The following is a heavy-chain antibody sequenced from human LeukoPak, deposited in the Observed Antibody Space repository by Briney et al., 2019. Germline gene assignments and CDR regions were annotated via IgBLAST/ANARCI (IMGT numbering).Heavy chain of an antibody. CDR2: INHSGST. D-gene: IGHD3-10*01. CDR3: ARGNGSGSYHIDY. Sequence: SETLSLTCAVYGGSFSGYYWSWIRQPPGKGLEWIGEINHSGSTNYNPSLKSRVTISVDTSKNQFSLKLSSVTAADTAVYYCARGNGSGSYHIDYWGQGTLVTVSS. CDR1: GGSFSGYY. V-gene: IGHV4-34*01. J-gene: IGHJ4*02.